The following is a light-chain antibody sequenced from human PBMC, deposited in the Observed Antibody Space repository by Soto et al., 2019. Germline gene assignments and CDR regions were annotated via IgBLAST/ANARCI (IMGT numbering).Light chain of an antibody. CDR2: SAS. J-gene: IGKJ2*01. V-gene: IGKV3-15*01. CDR1: QWIRTN. CDR3: QHYNNWPPRYT. Sequence: DIVLTQSPATLSVSPGERATLSCRASQWIRTNLAWYQQKPGQAPRLLIYSASLRATGIPSRFSGDESGTEFTLTISSLQSEDFATYYCQHYNNWPPRYTFGQGTKLEIK.